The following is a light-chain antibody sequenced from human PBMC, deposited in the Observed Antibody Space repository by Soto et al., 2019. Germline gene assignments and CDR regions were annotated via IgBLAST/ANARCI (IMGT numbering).Light chain of an antibody. J-gene: IGLJ1*01. Sequence: QSVLTQPPSASGTPGQRVTISCSGSSSNIGSNTVNWYQQLPGTTAKILIYSNNQLPSGGPDRSSGSKSGNSASLAISGLQSEDAADYYGAAWDYSLDGSYVFGTGTKLTVL. CDR3: AAWDYSLDGSYV. CDR2: SNN. V-gene: IGLV1-44*01. CDR1: SSNIGSNT.